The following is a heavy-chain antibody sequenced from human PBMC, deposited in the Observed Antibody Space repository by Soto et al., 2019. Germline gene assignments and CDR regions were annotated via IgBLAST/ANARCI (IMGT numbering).Heavy chain of an antibody. V-gene: IGHV1-2*02. CDR3: ARVLVRLRYFDWPTDV. CDR2: INPNSGGT. D-gene: IGHD3-9*01. Sequence: ASVKVSGEASVYTLGGYYIHWVRQDPGQGLEWMGWINPNSGGTNYAQKFQGRVTMTRDTSISTAYMELSRLRSDDTAVYYCARVLVRLRYFDWPTDVWGKGTT. CDR1: VYTLGGYY. J-gene: IGHJ6*03.